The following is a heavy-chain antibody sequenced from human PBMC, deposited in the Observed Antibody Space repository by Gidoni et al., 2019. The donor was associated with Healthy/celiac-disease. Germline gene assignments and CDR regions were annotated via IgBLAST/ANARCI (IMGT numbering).Heavy chain of an antibody. CDR2: IYYSGST. D-gene: IGHD3-22*01. CDR1: SSSYY. J-gene: IGHJ3*02. CDR3: ARHFGDYYYDSRDAFDI. V-gene: IGHV4-39*01. Sequence: SSSYYWGWIRQPPGKGLEWIGSIYYSGSTYYTPSLKSRVTISVDTSKNQFSLKLSSVTAADTAVYYCARHFGDYYYDSRDAFDIWGQGTMVTVSS.